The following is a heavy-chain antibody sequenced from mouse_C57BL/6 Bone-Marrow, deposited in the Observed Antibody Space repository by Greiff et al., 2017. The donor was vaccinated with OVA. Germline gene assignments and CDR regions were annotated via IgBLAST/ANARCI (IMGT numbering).Heavy chain of an antibody. V-gene: IGHV1-4*01. CDR3: ARTGTTVNFDY. CDR2: INPSSGYT. CDR1: GYTFTSYT. J-gene: IGHJ2*01. D-gene: IGHD1-1*01. Sequence: VKLVESGAELARPGASVKMSCKASGYTFTSYTMHWVKQRPGQGLEWIGYINPSSGYTKYNQKFKDKATLTADKSSSTAYMQLSSLTSEDSAVYYCARTGTTVNFDYWGQGTTLTVSS.